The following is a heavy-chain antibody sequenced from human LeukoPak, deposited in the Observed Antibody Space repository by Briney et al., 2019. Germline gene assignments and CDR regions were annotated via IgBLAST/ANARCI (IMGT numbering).Heavy chain of an antibody. CDR2: IFPGDSDA. V-gene: IGHV5-51*01. Sequence: GESLKISCKGSGYIFKNHWIGWVRQTPGRALEWVAIIFPGDSDARYSPSFQGRVSVSDDNSIDTTFLHWGSLRASDTAMYYCAREYTGSSPFDYWGQGTLVTVSS. J-gene: IGHJ4*02. CDR1: GYIFKNHW. CDR3: AREYTGSSPFDY. D-gene: IGHD6-6*01.